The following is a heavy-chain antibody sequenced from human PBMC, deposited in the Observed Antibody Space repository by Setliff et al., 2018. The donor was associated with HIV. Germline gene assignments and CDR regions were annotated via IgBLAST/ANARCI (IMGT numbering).Heavy chain of an antibody. J-gene: IGHJ4*02. D-gene: IGHD3-22*01. Sequence: ASVKVSCKASGYTFTGYYMHWVRQAPGQGLEWMGWINPNNGNTKYSQKFQGRVTISMDASATTLYMELSRLRSDDTAVYYCARGMDYYDTSGYYQYYFDYWGQGTLVT. CDR3: ARGMDYYDTSGYYQYYFDY. CDR1: GYTFTGYY. CDR2: INPNNGNT. V-gene: IGHV1-2*02.